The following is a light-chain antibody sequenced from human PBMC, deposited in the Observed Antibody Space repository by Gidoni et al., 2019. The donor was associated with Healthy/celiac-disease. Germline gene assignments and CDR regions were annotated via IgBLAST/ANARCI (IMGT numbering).Light chain of an antibody. CDR2: WAS. CDR3: QQYYSTPLT. Sequence: DIVMTQSPDSLAVSLGERATINCKSSQSVLYSSNNKNYLAWYQQKPGQPPKLLIYWASTRESGVPDRFSGSGSGTDFTLTISGLQAEDVAVYYCQQYYSTPLTFGRGTKVEIK. V-gene: IGKV4-1*01. CDR1: QSVLYSSNNKNY. J-gene: IGKJ4*01.